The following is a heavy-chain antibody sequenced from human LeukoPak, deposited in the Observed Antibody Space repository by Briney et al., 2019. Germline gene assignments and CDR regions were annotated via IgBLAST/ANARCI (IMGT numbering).Heavy chain of an antibody. Sequence: SETLSLTCAVYGGSFSGYYWSWIRQHPGKGLEWIGYIYYSGSTYYNPSLKSRVTISVDTSKNQFSLKLSSVTAADTAVYYCARIDIVATTPDYWGQGTLVTVSS. CDR1: GGSFSGYY. J-gene: IGHJ4*02. CDR3: ARIDIVATTPDY. CDR2: IYYSGST. V-gene: IGHV4-31*11. D-gene: IGHD5-12*01.